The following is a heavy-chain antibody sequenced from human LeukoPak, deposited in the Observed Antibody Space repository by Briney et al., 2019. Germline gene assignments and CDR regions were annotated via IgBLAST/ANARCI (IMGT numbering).Heavy chain of an antibody. V-gene: IGHV4-34*01. CDR1: GGPFSGYY. J-gene: IGHJ4*02. CDR3: ARGVPGIAAAGSWSDY. D-gene: IGHD6-13*01. Sequence: SETLSLTCAVYGGPFSGYYWSWIRQPPGKGLEWIGEINHSGSTNYNPSLKSRVTISVDTSKNQFSLKLSSVTAADTAVYYCARGVPGIAAAGSWSDYWGQGTLVTVSS. CDR2: INHSGST.